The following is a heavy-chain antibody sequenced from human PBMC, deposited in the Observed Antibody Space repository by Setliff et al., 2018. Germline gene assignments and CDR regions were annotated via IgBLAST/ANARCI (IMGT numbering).Heavy chain of an antibody. D-gene: IGHD2-15*01. Sequence: KASETLSLTCTVSGGSISSHYWSWIRQLPGKGLEWIGYIYHSGDARYNLSLKSRVTISVDTSKNQFSLKLSSVTAADTAVYYCARHEEGYCDGGSCPYYFDYWGQGTLVTVSS. CDR1: GGSISSHY. CDR2: IYHSGDA. J-gene: IGHJ4*02. CDR3: ARHEEGYCDGGSCPYYFDY. V-gene: IGHV4-59*08.